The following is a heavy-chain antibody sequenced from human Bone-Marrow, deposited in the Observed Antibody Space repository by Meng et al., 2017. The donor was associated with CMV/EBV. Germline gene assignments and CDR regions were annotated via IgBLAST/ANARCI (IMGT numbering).Heavy chain of an antibody. D-gene: IGHD1-26*01. J-gene: IGHJ4*02. CDR2: ISAYNGNT. V-gene: IGHV1-18*01. Sequence: ASAKVFCKASGYTFTSIDSNWVRQAPGQGLEWMGWISAYNGNTNSAQKLLGRVTMTTDTSTSTTYMELRSLRSDDPAVYYCARDLMEGRDVGKRGYWGQGTLVTVSS. CDR3: ARDLMEGRDVGKRGY. CDR1: GYTFTSID.